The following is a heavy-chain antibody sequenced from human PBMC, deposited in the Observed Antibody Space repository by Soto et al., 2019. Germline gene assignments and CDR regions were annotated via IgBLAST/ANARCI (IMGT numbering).Heavy chain of an antibody. V-gene: IGHV4-34*01. CDR3: ARDRFADY. J-gene: IGHJ4*02. CDR1: WGYFVDLD. Sequence: SVPLRLRCAVDWGYFVDLDWSWIRQPPGKGLEWIGEINHSGSTNYNPSLKSRVTISVDTSKNQFSLKLSSVTAADTAVYYCARDRFADYWGQGTLVTVSS. CDR2: INHSGST.